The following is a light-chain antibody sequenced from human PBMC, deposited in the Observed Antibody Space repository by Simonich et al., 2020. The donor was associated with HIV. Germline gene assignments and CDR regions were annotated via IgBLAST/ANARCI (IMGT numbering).Light chain of an antibody. Sequence: EIVLTQSPATLSLSPGERATLSCRASQSVSSVLAWYQQKPGQAPRLLIYYASNRATGIPARFSGSGSGTDFTLTISSLQREDFATYYCQQSYSTPQTFGQGTKVEIK. CDR3: QQSYSTPQT. J-gene: IGKJ1*01. CDR2: YAS. CDR1: QSVSSV. V-gene: IGKV3-11*01.